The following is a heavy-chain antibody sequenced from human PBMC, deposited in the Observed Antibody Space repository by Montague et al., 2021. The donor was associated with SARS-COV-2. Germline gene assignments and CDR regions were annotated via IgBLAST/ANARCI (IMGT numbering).Heavy chain of an antibody. CDR2: ITPGGDIP. J-gene: IGHJ5*02. CDR1: GFSFSAYA. CDR3: VKDTYGSFDP. Sequence: SLRLSCAASGFSFSAYAMSWVRQAPGKGLKWVSAITPGGDIPYYADSVRGRFTISRDNARNTVYLQMDSLRVEDTAVYYCVKDTYGSFDPWGLGPLVTVSS. V-gene: IGHV3-23*01. D-gene: IGHD5-24*01.